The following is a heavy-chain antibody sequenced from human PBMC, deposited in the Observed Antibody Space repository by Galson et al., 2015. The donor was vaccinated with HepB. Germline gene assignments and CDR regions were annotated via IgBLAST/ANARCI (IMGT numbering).Heavy chain of an antibody. Sequence: SLRLSCAASGFTFSSYGMHWVRQAPGKGLEWVAVISSDGSNKYYADSVKGRFTISRDNSKNTLYLQMNSLRAEDTAVYYCAKDALSESQPLIEYNWFDPWGQGTLVTVAS. CDR3: AKDALSESQPLIEYNWFDP. D-gene: IGHD1-14*01. V-gene: IGHV3-30*18. CDR2: ISSDGSNK. CDR1: GFTFSSYG. J-gene: IGHJ5*02.